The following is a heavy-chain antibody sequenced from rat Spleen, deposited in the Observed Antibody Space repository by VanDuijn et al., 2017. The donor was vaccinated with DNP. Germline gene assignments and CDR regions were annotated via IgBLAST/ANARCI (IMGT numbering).Heavy chain of an antibody. Sequence: EVQLVESGGGLVQPGRSLKLSCAASGLSFSNYDMAWVRQAPTKGLEWVAAISTGGGNTYYRDSVKGRFTFSRDNAKSTLYLQMNSLKSEDTATYFCAREQHFHFDYWGQGVTVTVSS. V-gene: IGHV5-25*01. CDR3: AREQHFHFDY. J-gene: IGHJ2*01. CDR1: GLSFSNYD. D-gene: IGHD1-10*01. CDR2: ISTGGGNT.